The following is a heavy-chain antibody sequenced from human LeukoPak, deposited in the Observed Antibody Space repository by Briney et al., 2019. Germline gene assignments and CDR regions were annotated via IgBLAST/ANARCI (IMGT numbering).Heavy chain of an antibody. CDR3: ARNGYSGYERRDKSGTYHYGMDV. J-gene: IGHJ6*02. Sequence: GGSLILSCAASGFTFSNYWMSWVRQAPAKGLEWVANIKQDGSEEYYVDFVKGRFTISRDNAKNSLYLQMNSLRAEDMAVYYCARNGYSGYERRDKSGTYHYGMDVWGQGTTVTVSS. D-gene: IGHD5-12*01. V-gene: IGHV3-7*05. CDR1: GFTFSNYW. CDR2: IKQDGSEE.